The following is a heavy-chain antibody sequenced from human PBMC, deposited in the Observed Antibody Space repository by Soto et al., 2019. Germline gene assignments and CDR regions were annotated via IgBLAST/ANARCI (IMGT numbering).Heavy chain of an antibody. J-gene: IGHJ6*02. CDR2: IYYSGST. CDR1: GGSFSGYY. V-gene: IGHV4-31*11. D-gene: IGHD5-18*01. CDR3: ARDVPVSSYGDYYGMDA. Sequence: SETLSLTCAVYGGSFSGYYWSWIRQHPGKGLEWIGYIYYSGSTYYNPSLKSRVTISVDTSKNQFSLKLSSVTAADTAVYYCARDVPVSSYGDYYGMDAWGQGTTVTVSS.